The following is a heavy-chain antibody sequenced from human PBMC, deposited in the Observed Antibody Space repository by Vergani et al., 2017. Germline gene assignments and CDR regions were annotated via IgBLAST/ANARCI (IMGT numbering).Heavy chain of an antibody. Sequence: QVQLAESGGGRVQPGRSLRLSCAASGFSFSSHAIHWVRQAPGKGLGWGSVISNDGSKKYYADSVKGRFTISRDNSKTTLDLQMNSLRTQDTAVYYCAKAGSVTSESLQYNFYMDVWGKGTTVTV. V-gene: IGHV3-30*18. CDR1: GFSFSSHA. D-gene: IGHD3-10*01. CDR3: AKAGSVTSESLQYNFYMDV. CDR2: ISNDGSKK. J-gene: IGHJ6*03.